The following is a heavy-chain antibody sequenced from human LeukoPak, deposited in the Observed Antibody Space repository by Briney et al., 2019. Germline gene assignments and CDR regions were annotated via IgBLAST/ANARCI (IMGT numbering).Heavy chain of an antibody. CDR1: GFTFDDYA. D-gene: IGHD4-17*01. Sequence: GGSLRLSCAASGFTFDDYAMHWVRQTPGKGLEWVSGVTWNSGGTGYADSVKGRFTISRDNAENSVHLQMNSLRAEDTALYYCARGQRSTVTTLWYFDLWGRGTLVTVSS. J-gene: IGHJ2*01. V-gene: IGHV3-9*01. CDR3: ARGQRSTVTTLWYFDL. CDR2: VTWNSGGT.